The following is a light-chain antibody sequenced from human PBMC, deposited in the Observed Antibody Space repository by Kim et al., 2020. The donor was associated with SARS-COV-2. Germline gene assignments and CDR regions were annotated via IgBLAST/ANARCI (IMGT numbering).Light chain of an antibody. Sequence: APDGDRVTITCRARRDISNYVAWYQQKPGKAPNLLIYAASALEPGVPSRFSGSGSGTDFTLTISSLNPEDVGTYYCQQYNSSPHTFGQGTKVEIK. CDR3: QQYNSSPHT. CDR1: RDISNY. CDR2: AAS. J-gene: IGKJ2*01. V-gene: IGKV1-27*01.